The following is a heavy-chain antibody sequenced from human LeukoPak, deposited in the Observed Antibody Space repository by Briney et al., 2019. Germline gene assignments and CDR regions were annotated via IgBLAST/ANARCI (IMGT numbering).Heavy chain of an antibody. CDR3: ASQGATHAFDI. CDR1: GGSFSGYY. CDR2: IYTSGST. Sequence: SETLSLTCSVYGGSFSGYYWSWIRQPPGKGLEWIGYIYTSGSTNYNPSLKSRVTISVDTSKNQFSLKLSSVTAADTAVYYCASQGATHAFDIWGQGTMVTVSS. V-gene: IGHV4-4*09. D-gene: IGHD1-26*01. J-gene: IGHJ3*02.